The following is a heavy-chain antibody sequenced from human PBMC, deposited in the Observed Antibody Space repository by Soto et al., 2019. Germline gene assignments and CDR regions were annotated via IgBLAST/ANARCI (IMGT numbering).Heavy chain of an antibody. CDR3: ATRGYWSGGSCSRRVTWFDP. CDR2: IIPIFGTA. Sequence: SVKVSCKASGGTFSSYAISWVRQAPGQGLEWMGGIIPIFGTANYAQKFQGRVTITADESTSTAYMELSSLRSEDTAVYYCATRGYWSGGSCSRRVTWFDPWGQGTLVTVSS. J-gene: IGHJ5*02. CDR1: GGTFSSYA. D-gene: IGHD2-15*01. V-gene: IGHV1-69*13.